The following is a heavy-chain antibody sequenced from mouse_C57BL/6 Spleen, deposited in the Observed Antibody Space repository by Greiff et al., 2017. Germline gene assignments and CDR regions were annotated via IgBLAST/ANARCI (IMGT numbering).Heavy chain of an antibody. CDR1: GFTFSDYG. D-gene: IGHD2-4*01. CDR3: PRGGYYDYDGAWFAY. J-gene: IGHJ3*01. CDR2: ISSGSSTI. Sequence: DVQLVESGGGLVKPGGSLKLSCAASGFTFSDYGMHWVRQAPEKGLEWVAYISSGSSTIYYADTVKGRFTISRDNAKNTLFLQMTSLRSEDTAMYYCPRGGYYDYDGAWFAYWGQGTLVTVSA. V-gene: IGHV5-17*01.